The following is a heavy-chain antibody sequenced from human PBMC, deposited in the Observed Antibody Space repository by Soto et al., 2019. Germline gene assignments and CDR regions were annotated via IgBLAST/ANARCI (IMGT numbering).Heavy chain of an antibody. CDR2: INHRVST. D-gene: IGHD2-2*01. V-gene: IGHV4-34*01. Sequence: QVQLQQWGAGLLKPSETLSLTCVVYGGSFSGYYWSWIRQSPGKGLEWIGVINHRVSTNYNPSLESRVTISVDTSKNQFSLKLPSVTAADTAMYYCAIDGFCTSTTFRVGNWFDPWGQGTLVTVSS. J-gene: IGHJ5*02. CDR1: GGSFSGYY. CDR3: AIDGFCTSTTFRVGNWFDP.